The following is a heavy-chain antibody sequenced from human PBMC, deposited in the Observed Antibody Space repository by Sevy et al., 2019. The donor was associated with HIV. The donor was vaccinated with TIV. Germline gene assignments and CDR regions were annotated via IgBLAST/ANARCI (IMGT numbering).Heavy chain of an antibody. CDR1: GLTFSSYA. D-gene: IGHD2-21*02. Sequence: GGSLRLSCAASGLTFSSYAMHWVRQAPGKGLEWVAVISYDGSNKYYADSVKGRFTISRDNSKNTLYLQMNSLRAEDTAVYYCARAVRLAYCGGDCSPDYWGQGTLVTVSS. V-gene: IGHV3-30-3*01. CDR3: ARAVRLAYCGGDCSPDY. CDR2: ISYDGSNK. J-gene: IGHJ4*02.